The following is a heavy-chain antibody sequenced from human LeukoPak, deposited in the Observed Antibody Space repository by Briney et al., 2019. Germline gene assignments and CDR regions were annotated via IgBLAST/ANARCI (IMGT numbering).Heavy chain of an antibody. D-gene: IGHD2-21*01. J-gene: IGHJ4*02. V-gene: IGHV3-23*01. CDR3: AKGLSIGAYLFDY. Sequence: PGGSLRPSCAASGFTFSSYAMTWVRQAPGKGLEWVSVISGGGVNIYYTDSVKGRFTISRDNSKNTLYLQMNSLRAEDTAVYYCAKGLSIGAYLFDYWGQGTLVTVSS. CDR2: ISGGGVNI. CDR1: GFTFSSYA.